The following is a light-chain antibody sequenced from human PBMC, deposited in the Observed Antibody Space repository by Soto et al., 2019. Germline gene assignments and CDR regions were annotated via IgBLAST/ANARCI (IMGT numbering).Light chain of an antibody. CDR3: CSYAGTSTFEV. V-gene: IGLV2-23*03. CDR2: EGS. J-gene: IGLJ3*02. Sequence: QSVLTQPASVSGSPGQSITISCTGTSSDVGSYNLVSWYQQHPGKAPKLMIYEGSQRPSGVSNRFSGSKSGNTASLTISGLQAEDEADYYCCSYAGTSTFEVFGGGTKLTVL. CDR1: SSDVGSYNL.